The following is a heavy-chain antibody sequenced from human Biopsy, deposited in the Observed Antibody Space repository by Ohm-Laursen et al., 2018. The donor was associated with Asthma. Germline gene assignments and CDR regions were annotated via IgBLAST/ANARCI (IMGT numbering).Heavy chain of an antibody. CDR3: ARKIAARGGMGV. D-gene: IGHD6-6*01. CDR2: ILSDGGEP. CDR1: GFSFSDYY. J-gene: IGHJ6*02. V-gene: IGHV3-33*08. Sequence: SLRLSCAASGFSFSDYYMTWMRQAPGKGLEWVAFILSDGGEPSYADSVKGRFTISRDNSKNTLYLQMNSLRAEDTAVYYCARKIAARGGMGVWGQGTTVTVSS.